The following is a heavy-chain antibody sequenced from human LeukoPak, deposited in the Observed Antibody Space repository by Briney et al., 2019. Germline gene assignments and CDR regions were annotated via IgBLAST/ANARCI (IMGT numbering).Heavy chain of an antibody. Sequence: SETLSLTCTVSGASINSSGYYWGWIRQPPGKGLEWIGSHYYSGSTYYNPSLKSRVTISVDTSKNHFSLKLNSVTAADTAVYYCARVVSATWGYFDSWGQGTLVTVSS. J-gene: IGHJ4*02. V-gene: IGHV4-39*02. CDR1: GASINSSGYY. CDR3: ARVVSATWGYFDS. CDR2: HYYSGST. D-gene: IGHD2-15*01.